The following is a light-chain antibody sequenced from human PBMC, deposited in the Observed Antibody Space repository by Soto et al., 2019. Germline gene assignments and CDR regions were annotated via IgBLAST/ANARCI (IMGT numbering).Light chain of an antibody. CDR2: EVN. Sequence: QSALTQPASVSGSPGQSITISCTGTSSDVGSYNYVSWFKQHPGKAPKLMIYEVNNRSSGVSDRFFGSKSGNTASLTISGLQAEDEADYYCSSYTSISTSYVFGTGTKLTVL. J-gene: IGLJ1*01. CDR3: SSYTSISTSYV. CDR1: SSDVGSYNY. V-gene: IGLV2-14*01.